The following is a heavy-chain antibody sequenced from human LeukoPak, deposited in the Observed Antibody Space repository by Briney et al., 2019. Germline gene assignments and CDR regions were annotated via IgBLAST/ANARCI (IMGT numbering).Heavy chain of an antibody. CDR3: ARDREWELQSLRYFDY. V-gene: IGHV4-61*01. CDR1: GGSVNSGNYY. CDR2: IYYSGSTY. J-gene: IGHJ4*02. D-gene: IGHD1-26*01. Sequence: SQTLSLTCTVSGGSVNSGNYYWSWIRQPPGKGLEWIGYIYYSGSTYYYNPSLESRVTISLDTSKNQFSLKLSSVTAADTAVYYCARDREWELQSLRYFDYWGQGTLVTVSS.